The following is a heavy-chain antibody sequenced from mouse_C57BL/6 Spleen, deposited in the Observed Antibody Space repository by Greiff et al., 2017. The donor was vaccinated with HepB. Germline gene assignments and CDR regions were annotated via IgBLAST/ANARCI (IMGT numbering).Heavy chain of an antibody. CDR2: IDPSDSYT. CDR3: ARPYYGSSQGFAY. CDR1: GYTFTSYW. Sequence: QVQLQQPGAELVMPGASVKLSCKASGYTFTSYWMHWVQQRPGQGLEWIGEIDPSDSYTNSNQTFKGKYTVTIDKSSSTAYMQLSSLTSEDSAVYYCARPYYGSSQGFAYWGQGTLVTVSA. D-gene: IGHD1-1*01. J-gene: IGHJ3*01. V-gene: IGHV1-69*01.